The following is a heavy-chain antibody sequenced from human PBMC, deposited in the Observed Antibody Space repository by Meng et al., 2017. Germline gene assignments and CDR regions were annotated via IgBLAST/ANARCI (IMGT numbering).Heavy chain of an antibody. CDR3: ARVPYYGSGSYQYNWFDP. CDR1: GGSISRSSYS. D-gene: IGHD3-10*01. CDR2: IYYSGST. J-gene: IGHJ5*02. Sequence: QLQRQESGPGLVKPSETLSLTCTVSGGSISRSSYSWGWIRQPPGKGLEWIGSIYYSGSTYYNPSLKSRVTISVDTSKNQFSLKLSSVTAADTAVYYCARVPYYGSGSYQYNWFDPWGQGTLVTVSS. V-gene: IGHV4-39*07.